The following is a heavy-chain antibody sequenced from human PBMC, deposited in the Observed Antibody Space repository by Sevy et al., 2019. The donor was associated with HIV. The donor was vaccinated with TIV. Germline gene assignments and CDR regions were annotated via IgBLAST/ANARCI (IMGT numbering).Heavy chain of an antibody. CDR2: ISHDGGKK. Sequence: GGSLRLSCVGSGFIFDDYGMHWVRQAPGKGLEWVALISHDGGKKYYADSVKGRFTISRDNFKNTLYLQMNILRRDDTAAYFCTKDPPVYGDFPYGIDVWGQGTTVTVSS. V-gene: IGHV3-30*18. CDR1: GFIFDDYG. J-gene: IGHJ6*02. D-gene: IGHD4-17*01. CDR3: TKDPPVYGDFPYGIDV.